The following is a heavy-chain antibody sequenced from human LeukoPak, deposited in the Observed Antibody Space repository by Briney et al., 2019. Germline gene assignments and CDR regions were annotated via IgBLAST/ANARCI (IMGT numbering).Heavy chain of an antibody. J-gene: IGHJ6*04. V-gene: IGHV1-18*04. CDR3: ARNSYGYKFSMDV. CDR1: GFALYNYN. D-gene: IGHD5-18*01. Sequence: ASVKVSCKASGFALYNYNIVWLRQAPGQGLEGVGWITAFNGNTNYAQKVQGRVTMPTDTSTSTSYMELRNLRSDDTAVYYRARNSYGYKFSMDVWGKGTTLTTSS. CDR2: ITAFNGNT.